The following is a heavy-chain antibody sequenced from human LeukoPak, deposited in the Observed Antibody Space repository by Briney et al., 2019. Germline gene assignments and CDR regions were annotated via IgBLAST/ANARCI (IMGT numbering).Heavy chain of an antibody. CDR1: GFTFIDYY. J-gene: IGHJ4*02. D-gene: IGHD5-24*01. CDR3: ARGEMANFDS. Sequence: GGSLRLSCTASGFTFIDYYMAWIRQAPGKGLEWISYIGTRGTTVHYADSVKGRFTISRDNAKNSLSLQMNNLKVDDTAIYYCARGEMANFDSWGQGTLVTVSS. CDR2: IGTRGTTV. V-gene: IGHV3-11*01.